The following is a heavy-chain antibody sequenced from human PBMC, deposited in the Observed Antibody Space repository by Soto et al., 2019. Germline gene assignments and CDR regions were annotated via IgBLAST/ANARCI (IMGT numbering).Heavy chain of an antibody. CDR1: GGSISSSSYY. J-gene: IGHJ3*02. Sequence: QLQLQESGPGLVQPWETLSLTCTVSGGSISSSSYYWGWIRQPPGKGLEWIGSIHYSGSTYYNPSLKSRVTMSVDTSKNQFSLNLRSVNAVDTSVYYCARPTKTGTSDAFDIWGQGTRVTVSS. D-gene: IGHD1-1*01. CDR2: IHYSGST. V-gene: IGHV4-39*01. CDR3: ARPTKTGTSDAFDI.